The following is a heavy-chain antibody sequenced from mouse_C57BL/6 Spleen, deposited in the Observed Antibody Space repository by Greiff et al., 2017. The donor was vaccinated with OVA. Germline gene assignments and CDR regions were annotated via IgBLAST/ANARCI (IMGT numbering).Heavy chain of an antibody. V-gene: IGHV1-80*01. Sequence: VQLQQSGAELVKPGASVKISCKASGYAFSSYWMNWVQQRPGKGLEWIGQIYPGDGDTNYNGKFKGKATLTADKSSSTAYMQLSSLTSEDSAVSFCAREGLRLCAYWGQGTLVTVSA. J-gene: IGHJ3*01. D-gene: IGHD1-2*01. CDR2: IYPGDGDT. CDR1: GYAFSSYW. CDR3: AREGLRLCAY.